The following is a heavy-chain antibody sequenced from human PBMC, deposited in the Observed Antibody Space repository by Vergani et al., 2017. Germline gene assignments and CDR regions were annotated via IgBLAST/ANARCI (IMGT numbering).Heavy chain of an antibody. CDR2: INHSGST. CDR1: GGSFSGYY. J-gene: IGHJ5*02. V-gene: IGHV4-34*01. D-gene: IGHD2-2*01. Sequence: QVQLQQWGAGLLKPSETLSLTCAVYGGSFSGYYWSWIRQPPGKGLEWIGEINHSGSTNYNPSLKSRVTISVDTSKNQFSLKLSSVTAADTAVYYCARGRRVVVPAHRGRFDPWGQGTLVTVSS. CDR3: ARGRRVVVPAHRGRFDP.